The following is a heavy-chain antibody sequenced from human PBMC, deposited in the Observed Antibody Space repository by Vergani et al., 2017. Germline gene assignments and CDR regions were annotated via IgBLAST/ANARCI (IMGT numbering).Heavy chain of an antibody. CDR3: ARRAERWETLLRDDFDV. D-gene: IGHD1-26*01. CDR1: GGSLSGYY. CDR2: INHSGTI. J-gene: IGHJ3*01. Sequence: QVQLQQWGPGLLKPSETLSLTCAVYGGSLSGYYWSWIRLAPGKGLEWSGEINHSGTINYNPTLKSPFNVSIDTSRDHFSLKLKSVSAADTAVYFCARRAERWETLLRDDFDVWGQGPFVTVSP. V-gene: IGHV4-34*01.